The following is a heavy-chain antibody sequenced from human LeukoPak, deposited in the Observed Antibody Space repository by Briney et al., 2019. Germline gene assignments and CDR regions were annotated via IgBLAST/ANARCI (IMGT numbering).Heavy chain of an antibody. V-gene: IGHV3-30*18. CDR3: AKDARYCSSTSCYRFSYYYGMDV. J-gene: IGHJ6*02. Sequence: PGGSLRLSCAASGFTFSSYGMHWVRQAPGKGLEWVAVISYDGSNKYYADSVKGRFTISRDNSKNTLYLQMNSLRAEDTAVYYCAKDARYCSSTSCYRFSYYYGMDVWGQGTTVTVSS. CDR2: ISYDGSNK. D-gene: IGHD2-2*01. CDR1: GFTFSSYG.